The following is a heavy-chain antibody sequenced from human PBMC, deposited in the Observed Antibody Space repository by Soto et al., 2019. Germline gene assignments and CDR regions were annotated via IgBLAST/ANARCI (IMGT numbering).Heavy chain of an antibody. J-gene: IGHJ4*02. D-gene: IGHD2-8*02. CDR1: GGSFSGYY. CDR3: ARDKITGLFDY. Sequence: SETLSLTCAAYGGSFSGYYWTWIRQPPGTGLEWIGEINHSGSTIYNPSLKSRVTISVDTSKNQFSLKLTSVTAADTAVYYCARDKITGLFDYWGQGTLVTVSS. CDR2: INHSGST. V-gene: IGHV4-34*01.